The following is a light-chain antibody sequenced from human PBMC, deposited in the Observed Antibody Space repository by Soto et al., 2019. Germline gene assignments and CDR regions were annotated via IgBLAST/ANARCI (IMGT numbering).Light chain of an antibody. CDR3: CSYAGSYTFHYV. V-gene: IGLV2-11*01. Sequence: QSVLTQPASVSGSPGQSITISCTGTRSDVGLYNYVSWYQQHPGKAPKLMIYDVSKRPSEVPDRFSGSKSGNTASLTISGLQAEDEADYYCCSYAGSYTFHYVFGTGTKVTVL. CDR2: DVS. CDR1: RSDVGLYNY. J-gene: IGLJ1*01.